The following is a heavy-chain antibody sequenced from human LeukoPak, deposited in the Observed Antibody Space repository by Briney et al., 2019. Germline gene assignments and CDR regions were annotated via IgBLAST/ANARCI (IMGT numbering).Heavy chain of an antibody. CDR1: GFTFDDYA. Sequence: GGSLRLSCAASGFTFDDYAMHWVRQAPGKGLEWVSGISWNSGRIGYADSVKGRFTISRDNAKNSLYLQMNSLRAEDMALYYCAKDGSIAVAEKYFDYWGQGTLVTVSS. CDR3: AKDGSIAVAEKYFDY. CDR2: ISWNSGRI. J-gene: IGHJ4*02. V-gene: IGHV3-9*03. D-gene: IGHD6-19*01.